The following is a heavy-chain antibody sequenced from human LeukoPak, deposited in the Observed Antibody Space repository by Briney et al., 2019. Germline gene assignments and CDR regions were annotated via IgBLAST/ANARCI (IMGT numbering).Heavy chain of an antibody. CDR1: GLTFSDYA. J-gene: IGHJ6*02. Sequence: GGSLRLSCAASGLTFSDYAMSWVRQAPGKGLEWVSTISGSGGSTYHADSVKGRFTISRDNSKNTLYLQMNSLRAEDTAVYYCAKDRPKVCSGGSCYYYYYGMDVWGQGTTVTVSS. V-gene: IGHV3-23*01. D-gene: IGHD2-15*01. CDR3: AKDRPKVCSGGSCYYYYYGMDV. CDR2: ISGSGGST.